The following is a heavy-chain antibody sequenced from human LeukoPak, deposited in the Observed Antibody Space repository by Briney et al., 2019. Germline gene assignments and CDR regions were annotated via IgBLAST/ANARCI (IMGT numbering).Heavy chain of an antibody. Sequence: GASVKVSCKASGYTFTSSGITWVRQAPGRGLEWMGWISDYNGDTNYAQKLQGRVTMTTDTSTSTAYMELRSLRSDDTAVYYCARDLLYCGGDCYHDAFDIWGQGTMVTVSS. V-gene: IGHV1-18*01. J-gene: IGHJ3*02. CDR3: ARDLLYCGGDCYHDAFDI. CDR2: ISDYNGDT. CDR1: GYTFTSSG. D-gene: IGHD2-21*02.